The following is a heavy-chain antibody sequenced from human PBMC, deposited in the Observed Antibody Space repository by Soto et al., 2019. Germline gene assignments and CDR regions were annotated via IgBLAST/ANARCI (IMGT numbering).Heavy chain of an antibody. J-gene: IGHJ4*02. CDR1: GFTFSSYA. CDR3: AKVMNCGGDCAPIN. V-gene: IGHV3-23*01. Sequence: EVQLLESGGGLVQPGGSLRLSCVASGFTFSSYAMSWVRQAPGKGLEWVSGISESGGTTYYVDSVKGRFTISRDNSKNMLFLQMNSLRAEDTAVYYCAKVMNCGGDCAPINWGQGTLVTVSS. D-gene: IGHD2-21*02. CDR2: ISESGGTT.